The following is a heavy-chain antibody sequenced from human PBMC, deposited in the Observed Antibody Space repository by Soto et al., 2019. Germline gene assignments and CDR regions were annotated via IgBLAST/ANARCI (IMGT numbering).Heavy chain of an antibody. CDR1: GFTFTTYS. CDR3: ARDTGSRGNYYFDF. V-gene: IGHV3-21*01. Sequence: GGSLRLSCEASGFTFTTYSLNWVRQVPGKGLEWVSSISSSSTYIYCSDSVRGRFTISRDNAKNSLYLQMNSLRAEDTAVYYCARDTGSRGNYYFDFWGQGTLVTVSS. D-gene: IGHD6-13*01. J-gene: IGHJ4*02. CDR2: ISSSSTYI.